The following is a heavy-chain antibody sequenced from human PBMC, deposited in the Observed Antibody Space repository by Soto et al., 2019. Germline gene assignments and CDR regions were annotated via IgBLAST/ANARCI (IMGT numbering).Heavy chain of an antibody. CDR3: ARGTPFNYAGFEV. V-gene: IGHV1-8*01. J-gene: IGHJ3*01. CDR2: MNAKSGDT. Sequence: ASVKVSCKASGYTFSDFDINWLRQASGQGPEWMGWMNAKSGDTFFAQRFQGKFNMPWDTSLSAAYMEVGSLTSDDTAMYYCARGTPFNYAGFEVWG. D-gene: IGHD3-16*01. CDR1: GYTFSDFD.